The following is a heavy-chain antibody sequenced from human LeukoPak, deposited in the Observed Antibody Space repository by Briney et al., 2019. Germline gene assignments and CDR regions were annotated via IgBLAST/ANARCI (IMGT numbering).Heavy chain of an antibody. Sequence: ASVKVSCKASGYTFTSYYMHWVRQAPGQGLEWMGIINPSGGSTSYAQKFQGRVTMTRDTSTSTVYMELSSLRSEDTAVYYCERAMYYYDSSGLNWFDPWGQGTLVTVSS. V-gene: IGHV1-46*01. CDR2: INPSGGST. J-gene: IGHJ5*02. D-gene: IGHD3-22*01. CDR1: GYTFTSYY. CDR3: ERAMYYYDSSGLNWFDP.